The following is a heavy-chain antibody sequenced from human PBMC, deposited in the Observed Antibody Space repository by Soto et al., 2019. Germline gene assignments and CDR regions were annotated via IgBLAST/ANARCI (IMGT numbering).Heavy chain of an antibody. J-gene: IGHJ4*02. D-gene: IGHD2-2*01. V-gene: IGHV1-46*01. CDR2: INPSGGST. CDR3: ARGNRDIVVVPAAPKSDYFDY. Sequence: ASAKVSCKASGYIFTSYYMHWVRQAPGQGLEWMGIINPSGGSTSYAQKFQGRVTMTRDTSTSTVYMELSSLRSEDTAVYYCARGNRDIVVVPAAPKSDYFDYWGQGTLVTVSS. CDR1: GYIFTSYY.